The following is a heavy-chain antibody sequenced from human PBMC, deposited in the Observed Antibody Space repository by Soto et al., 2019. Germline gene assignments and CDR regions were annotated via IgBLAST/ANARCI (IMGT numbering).Heavy chain of an antibody. V-gene: IGHV1-69*12. CDR2: IIPVFGTT. D-gene: IGHD5-12*01. J-gene: IGHJ5*02. CDR3: GRGLEMSTITA. Sequence: QVQLVQSGVEVKKPGSSVKVSCKTSGGTFSSYPISWVRQAPGQGLEWMGGIIPVFGTTNYAQKFQGRVTIAADETTSTAYVELSSLRSEDTAVDYCGRGLEMSTITAWGQGTLVTVSS. CDR1: GGTFSSYP.